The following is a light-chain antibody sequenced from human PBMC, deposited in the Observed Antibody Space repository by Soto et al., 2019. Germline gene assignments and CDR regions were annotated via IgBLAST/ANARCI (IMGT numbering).Light chain of an antibody. CDR1: SRDVDAYDF. CDR3: CSFAGSFYV. V-gene: IGLV2-11*01. CDR2: EVS. Sequence: SGLTKPRSVSVSAGRSVSISCTGTSRDVDAYDFVSWYQHHPGKAPKLIISEVSKRPSGVSHRFSGSKSGNTASLTISGLQAEDEADYSCCSFAGSFYVFGTGTKVTVL. J-gene: IGLJ1*01.